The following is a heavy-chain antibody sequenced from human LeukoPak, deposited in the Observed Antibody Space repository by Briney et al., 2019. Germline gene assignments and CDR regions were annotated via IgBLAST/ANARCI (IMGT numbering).Heavy chain of an antibody. V-gene: IGHV3-74*01. D-gene: IGHD3-3*01. Sequence: GGSLRLSCAASGFTFSSYWMHWVRQAPGKGLVWVSRINSDGSSTSYADSVKGRFTISRDNAKNTLYLQMNSLRAEDTAVYYCARDVVNYDFWSGYYKDYGMDVWGQGNPGHRLL. CDR2: INSDGSST. CDR1: GFTFSSYW. CDR3: ARDVVNYDFWSGYYKDYGMDV. J-gene: IGHJ6*02.